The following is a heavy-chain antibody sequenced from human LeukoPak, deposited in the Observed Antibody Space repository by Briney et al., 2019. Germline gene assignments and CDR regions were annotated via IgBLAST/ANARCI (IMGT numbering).Heavy chain of an antibody. Sequence: GGSLRLSCTASGFTFGDYAMSWVRQAPGKGLEWVGFIRSKAYGGTTENAASVKGRFTISRDDSKSIAYLQMNSLKTEDTAVYYCTRDLYDFWSGYLLDYWGQGTLVTVSS. J-gene: IGHJ4*02. CDR2: IRSKAYGGTT. CDR3: TRDLYDFWSGYLLDY. D-gene: IGHD3-3*01. CDR1: GFTFGDYA. V-gene: IGHV3-49*04.